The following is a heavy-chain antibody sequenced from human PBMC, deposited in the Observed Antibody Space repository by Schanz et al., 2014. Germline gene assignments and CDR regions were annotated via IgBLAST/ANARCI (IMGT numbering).Heavy chain of an antibody. D-gene: IGHD3-10*01. Sequence: EVQLVESGGGLIQPGGSLRLSCAASGFTFSSYNMNWVRQAPGKGLEWVAHISPNGVTIYYADSVKGRFTISRDNSKNTLYLQMNSLRAEDTAVYYCAKDQGSYGSGSYSYFDYWGQGTLATVSS. CDR1: GFTFSSYN. CDR2: ISPNGVTI. J-gene: IGHJ4*02. V-gene: IGHV3-48*01. CDR3: AKDQGSYGSGSYSYFDY.